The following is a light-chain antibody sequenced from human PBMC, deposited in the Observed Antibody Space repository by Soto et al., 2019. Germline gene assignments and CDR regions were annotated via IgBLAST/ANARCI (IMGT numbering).Light chain of an antibody. CDR3: HPLGM. J-gene: IGLJ3*02. CDR2: EVS. V-gene: IGLV2-14*01. Sequence: QSALTQPASVSGSPGQSITISCTGTSSDFGSYNYVSWYQVHPGKAPKLIIYEVSNRPSGISNRFSGSKSGNTASLTISGLQAEDGADFYRHPLGMFGGGTKLTVL. CDR1: SSDFGSYNY.